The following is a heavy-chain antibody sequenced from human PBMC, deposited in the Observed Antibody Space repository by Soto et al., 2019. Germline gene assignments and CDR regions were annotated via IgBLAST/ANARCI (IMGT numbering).Heavy chain of an antibody. D-gene: IGHD6-19*01. CDR2: TYYRYKWYN. J-gene: IGHJ4*02. CDR3: ARGTAVAGLDY. V-gene: IGHV6-1*01. Sequence: QVQLQESGPGLVKPSQTLSLTCAISGDSVSSNSVVWSWIRQSPSRGLEWLGRTYYRYKWYNDYAASVKSRITINPDTSKNQFSLQLDSVTPEDTAVYYCARGTAVAGLDYWGQGALVTVSS. CDR1: GDSVSSNSVV.